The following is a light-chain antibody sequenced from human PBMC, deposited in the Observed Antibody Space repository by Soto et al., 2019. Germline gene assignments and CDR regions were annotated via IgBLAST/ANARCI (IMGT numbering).Light chain of an antibody. CDR2: GAS. CDR3: QQYGMSPFT. CDR1: QSVSSN. J-gene: IGKJ4*01. Sequence: EIVMTQSPATLSVSPGERATLSCRASQSVSSNLAWYQQKPGQAPRLLIYGASSRATGIPDRFSGGGSETDFTLTISRLESEDSAVYYCQQYGMSPFTFGGGTKVDIK. V-gene: IGKV3-20*01.